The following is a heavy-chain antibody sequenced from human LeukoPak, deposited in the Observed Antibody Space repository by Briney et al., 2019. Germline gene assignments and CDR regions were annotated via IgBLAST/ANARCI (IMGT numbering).Heavy chain of an antibody. J-gene: IGHJ4*02. D-gene: IGHD6-19*01. Sequence: GRSLRLSCAASGFTFSSYGMHWVRQAPGKGLEWVAVISYDGSNKYYADSVKGRFTISRDNSTNTLYLQMNSLRAEDTAVYYCAKSPGAYSSGWYTPVDYWGQGTLVTVSS. CDR2: ISYDGSNK. CDR1: GFTFSSYG. CDR3: AKSPGAYSSGWYTPVDY. V-gene: IGHV3-30*18.